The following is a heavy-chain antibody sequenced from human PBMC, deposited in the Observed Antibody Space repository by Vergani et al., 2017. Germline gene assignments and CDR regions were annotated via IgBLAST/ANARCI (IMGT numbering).Heavy chain of an antibody. J-gene: IGHJ4*02. Sequence: QVQLQESGPGLLKPSQTLSLTCTVSGGSMSGYYWSWIRQPPGKGLEWIGYIYHSGGAYYNPSLKGRVTISVDTSKNQFSLEVTSVTAADTAIYFCARTESFILRYFHWALWGQGTLVTVSS. CDR2: IYHSGGA. D-gene: IGHD3-9*01. CDR1: GGSMSGYY. V-gene: IGHV4-4*08. CDR3: ARTESFILRYFHWAL.